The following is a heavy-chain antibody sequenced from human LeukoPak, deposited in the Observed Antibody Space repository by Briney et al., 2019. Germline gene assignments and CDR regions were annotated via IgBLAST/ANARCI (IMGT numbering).Heavy chain of an antibody. V-gene: IGHV3-74*01. CDR2: INGDGSGT. J-gene: IGHJ3*02. CDR1: GFTFSGYW. Sequence: QPGGSLRLSCAASGFTFSGYWMHWVRQAPGKGLVWVSCINGDGSGTNYDDSVKGRFTISRDNAKNTLYLQMNSLRAEDTAVYYCARGGYTYGPATLGALDIWGPGTMVPVSS. CDR3: ARGGYTYGPATLGALDI. D-gene: IGHD5-18*01.